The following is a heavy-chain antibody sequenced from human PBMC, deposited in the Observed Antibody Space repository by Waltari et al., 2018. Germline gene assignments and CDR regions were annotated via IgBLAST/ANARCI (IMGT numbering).Heavy chain of an antibody. CDR1: GFTFSSSG. J-gene: IGHJ4*02. Sequence: EVQLVESGGGLVQTGGSLRLSCVASGFTFSSSGIHWVRQAPGKGLLWVSRINSDGSSTSYADSVKGRFTISRDNAKNTLYLQMNSLRAEDTAVYYCARDSLYGFDYWGQGTLVTVSS. V-gene: IGHV3-74*01. CDR3: ARDSLYGFDY. D-gene: IGHD4-17*01. CDR2: INSDGSST.